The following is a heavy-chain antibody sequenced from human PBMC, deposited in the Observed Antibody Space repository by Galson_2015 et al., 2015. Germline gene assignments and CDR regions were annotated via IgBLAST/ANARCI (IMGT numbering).Heavy chain of an antibody. CDR2: IGTAGDP. D-gene: IGHD3-22*01. J-gene: IGHJ5*02. CDR3: KFITMIVVVIMRGRDPSYNWFDP. CDR1: GFTFSSYD. Sequence: SLRLSCAASGFTFSSYDMHWVRQATGKGLEWVSAIGTAGDPYYPGSVKGRFTISRENAKNSLYLQMNSLRAGDTAVYYVKFITMIVVVIMRGRDPSYNWFDPWGQGTLVTVSS. V-gene: IGHV3-13*05.